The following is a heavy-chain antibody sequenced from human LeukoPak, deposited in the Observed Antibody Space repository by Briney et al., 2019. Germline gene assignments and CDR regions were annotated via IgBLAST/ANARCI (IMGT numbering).Heavy chain of an antibody. CDR3: AKDVGEWSVTDAFHI. CDR1: GFTTSNYE. D-gene: IGHD3-16*01. V-gene: IGHV3-48*03. J-gene: IGHJ3*02. CDR2: IRRSGSII. Sequence: PGGSLRLSCAASGFTTSNYEMNWVRQAPGKGLEWVSHIRRSGSIIYYADSVKGRFTISRDNAKNSLYLQMNSLRAEDTAVYYCAKDVGEWSVTDAFHIWGQGTRVTVSS.